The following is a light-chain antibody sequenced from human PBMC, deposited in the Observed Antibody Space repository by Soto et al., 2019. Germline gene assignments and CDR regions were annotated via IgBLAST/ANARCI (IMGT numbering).Light chain of an antibody. CDR3: QQSYSTLPYT. Sequence: DIQMTQSPSSLSASAGDRVTITCRASQSISRYLNWYQQKPGKAPKLLIYGASSLQSGVSSRFRGSGSGTDFTLTISSLQPGDFATYYCQQSYSTLPYTFGQGTKLEIK. CDR1: QSISRY. J-gene: IGKJ2*01. CDR2: GAS. V-gene: IGKV1-39*01.